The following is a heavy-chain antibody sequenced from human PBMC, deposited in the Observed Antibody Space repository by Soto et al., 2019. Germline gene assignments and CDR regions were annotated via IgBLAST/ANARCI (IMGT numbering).Heavy chain of an antibody. CDR2: IYDTGISGYTPST. CDR3: ARGEDAFFYYGLDV. CDR1: GGSITSSY. J-gene: IGHJ6*02. V-gene: IGHV4-59*01. Sequence: LSITCTVSGGSITSSYWSWIRRPPGKGLEWIAYIYDTGISGYTPSTSYNPSLKSQVTMSVDTSKSQFSLKLTSVTAADTAVYYCARGEDAFFYYGLDVWGQGITVTASS.